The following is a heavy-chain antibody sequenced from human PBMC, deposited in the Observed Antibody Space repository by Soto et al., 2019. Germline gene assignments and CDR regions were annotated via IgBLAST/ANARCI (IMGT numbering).Heavy chain of an antibody. V-gene: IGHV4-61*01. CDR2: IYYSGST. Sequence: QVQLQESGPGLVKPSETLSLTCTVSGGSVSSGSYYWSWIRQPQGKGLEWIGYIYYSGSTTYNPSLRSRVTILVDTSKNQFSLKLSSVTAADTAVYYCAREVGIPPSDRSCIDYWGQGTLVTVSS. CDR3: AREVGIPPSDRSCIDY. J-gene: IGHJ4*02. D-gene: IGHD2-21*01. CDR1: GGSVSSGSYY.